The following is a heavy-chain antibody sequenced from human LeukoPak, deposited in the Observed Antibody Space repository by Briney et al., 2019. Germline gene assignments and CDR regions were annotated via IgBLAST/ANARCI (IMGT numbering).Heavy chain of an antibody. D-gene: IGHD6-13*01. Sequence: GGSLRLXXXXXXFXFSSYWMSWVRQAPGKGLEWVANIKQDGSEKYYVDSVKGRFTISRDNAKNSLYLQMNSLRAEDTAVYYCARCDSSSWDNWFDPWGQGTLVTVSS. CDR1: XFXFSSYW. CDR2: IKQDGSEK. J-gene: IGHJ5*02. CDR3: ARCDSSSWDNWFDP. V-gene: IGHV3-7*01.